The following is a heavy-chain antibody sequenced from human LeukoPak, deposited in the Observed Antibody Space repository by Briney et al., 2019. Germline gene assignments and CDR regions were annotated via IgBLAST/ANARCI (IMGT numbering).Heavy chain of an antibody. CDR2: ISYDGSNK. J-gene: IGHJ4*02. CDR1: GFTFSSYA. D-gene: IGHD6-13*01. Sequence: GGSLRLSCAASGFTFSSYAMHRVRQAPGKGLEWVAVISYDGSNKYYADSVKGRFTISRDNSKNTLYLQMNSLRAEDTAVYYCASDSSYSSSWYGYYFDYWGQGTLVTVSS. CDR3: ASDSSYSSSWYGYYFDY. V-gene: IGHV3-30*04.